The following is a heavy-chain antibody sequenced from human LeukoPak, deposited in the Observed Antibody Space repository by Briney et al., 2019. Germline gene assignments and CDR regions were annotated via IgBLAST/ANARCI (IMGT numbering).Heavy chain of an antibody. CDR1: GFTFSSYS. CDR3: ARGLGYCSSTSCSSDY. D-gene: IGHD2-2*01. Sequence: GGSLRLSCAASGFTFSSYSMNWVRQAPGKGLEWVSSISSSSSYIYYADSVKGRFTISRDNAKNSLYPQMNSLRAEDTAVYYCARGLGYCSSTSCSSDYWGQGTLVTVSS. CDR2: ISSSSSYI. J-gene: IGHJ4*02. V-gene: IGHV3-21*01.